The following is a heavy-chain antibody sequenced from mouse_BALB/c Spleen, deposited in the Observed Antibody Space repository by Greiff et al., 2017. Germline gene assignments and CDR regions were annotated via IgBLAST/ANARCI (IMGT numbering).Heavy chain of an antibody. CDR2: ISYSGST. V-gene: IGHV3-2*02. D-gene: IGHD3-1*01. Sequence: EVQLQQSGPGLVKPSQSLSLTCTVTGYSITSDYAWNWIRQFPGNKLEWMGYISYSGSTSYNPSLKSRISITRDTSKNQFFLQLNSVTTEDTATYYCARQLGLRFAYWGQGTLVTVSA. CDR1: GYSITSDYA. J-gene: IGHJ3*01. CDR3: ARQLGLRFAY.